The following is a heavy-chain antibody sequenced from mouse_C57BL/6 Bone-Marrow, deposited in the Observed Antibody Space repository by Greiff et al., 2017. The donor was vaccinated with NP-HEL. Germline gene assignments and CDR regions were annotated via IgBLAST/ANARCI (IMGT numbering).Heavy chain of an antibody. CDR2: ILPGSGST. V-gene: IGHV1-9*01. Sequence: QVQLQQSGAELMKPGASVKLSCKATGYTFTGYWIEWVKQRPGHGLEWIGEILPGSGSTNYNEKFKGKATFTADTSSNTAYMQLSSLNTEDSYSDYWARERGCGRYWYFDVWGTGTTVTVSS. D-gene: IGHD1-1*02. CDR1: GYTFTGYW. CDR3: ARERGCGRYWYFDV. J-gene: IGHJ1*03.